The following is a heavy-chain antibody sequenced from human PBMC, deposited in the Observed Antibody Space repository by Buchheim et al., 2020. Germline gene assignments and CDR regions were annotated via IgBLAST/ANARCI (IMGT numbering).Heavy chain of an antibody. CDR2: IYYSGST. J-gene: IGHJ6*02. CDR3: ASTPPTVTYYYYGMDV. CDR1: GGSISSSSYY. Sequence: QLQLQESGPGLVKPSETLSLTCTVSGGSISSSSYYWGWIRQPPGKGLVWIGSIYYSGSTYYNPSLKSRVTISVDTSKNQFSLKLSSVTAADTAVYYCASTPPTVTYYYYGMDVWGQGTT. D-gene: IGHD4-11*01. V-gene: IGHV4-39*01.